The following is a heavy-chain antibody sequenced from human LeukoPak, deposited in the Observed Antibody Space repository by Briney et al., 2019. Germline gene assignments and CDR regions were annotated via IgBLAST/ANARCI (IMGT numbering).Heavy chain of an antibody. CDR2: IYYSGST. CDR1: GGSISSSSYY. V-gene: IGHV4-39*01. Sequence: SETLSLICTVSGGSISSSSYYWGWIRQPPGKGLEWIVSIYYSGSTYDNPSLKSRVTISVDKAKNQFSLKLSSVTAADTAVYYCARHEDRVWSGYFDWFDPWGQGTLVTVSS. D-gene: IGHD3-3*01. J-gene: IGHJ5*02. CDR3: ARHEDRVWSGYFDWFDP.